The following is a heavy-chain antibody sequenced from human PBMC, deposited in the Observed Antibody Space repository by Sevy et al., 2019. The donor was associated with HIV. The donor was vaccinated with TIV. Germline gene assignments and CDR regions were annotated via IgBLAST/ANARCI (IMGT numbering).Heavy chain of an antibody. CDR1: GYTFTSYG. CDR3: ARAVAGVNYFDY. J-gene: IGHJ4*02. V-gene: IGHV1-18*04. D-gene: IGHD6-19*01. Sequence: ASVKVSCKASGYTFTSYGINWVRQAPGQGLEWMGWISAYNGNTNYAQKLQGRVTMTTDTSTSTAYMELRSLRSDDTAVYYCARAVAGVNYFDYWGQGTLVTVSS. CDR2: ISAYNGNT.